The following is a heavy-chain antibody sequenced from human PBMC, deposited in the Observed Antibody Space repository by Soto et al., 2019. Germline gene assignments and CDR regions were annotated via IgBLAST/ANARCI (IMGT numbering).Heavy chain of an antibody. D-gene: IGHD2-15*01. V-gene: IGHV4-4*02. J-gene: IGHJ4*02. Sequence: QVQLQESGPGLVKPSGTLSLTCAVSGGSIDNSNWWSWVRQPPGKGLEWLGEIYHNGYTNYNPSLKSRVTISVDKYTNKLSLKLSSVTAADTAVYYCARGPQVPQRYSSYFDYWGQGTLVTVSS. CDR1: GGSIDNSNW. CDR3: ARGPQVPQRYSSYFDY. CDR2: IYHNGYT.